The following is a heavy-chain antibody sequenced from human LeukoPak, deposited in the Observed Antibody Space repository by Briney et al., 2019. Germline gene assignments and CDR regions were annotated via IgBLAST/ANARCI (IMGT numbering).Heavy chain of an antibody. Sequence: PGRSLRLSCAASGFPFDDYAMHWVRQAPGKGLGWVSGISWNSGSIGYADSVKGRFTISRDSAKNSLYLQMNSLRAEDTALYYCAKGSYYDILTGYYEFDYWGQGTLVTVSS. CDR1: GFPFDDYA. CDR3: AKGSYYDILTGYYEFDY. V-gene: IGHV3-9*01. D-gene: IGHD3-9*01. J-gene: IGHJ4*02. CDR2: ISWNSGSI.